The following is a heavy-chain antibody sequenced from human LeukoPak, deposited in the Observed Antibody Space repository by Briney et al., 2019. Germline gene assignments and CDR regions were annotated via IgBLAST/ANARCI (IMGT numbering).Heavy chain of an antibody. D-gene: IGHD5-24*01. CDR1: GFTLSSNY. CDR2: IYSGGST. Sequence: PGGSLRLSCAASGFTLSSNYMSWVRQAPGKGLEWVSVIYSGGSTYYADSVKGRFTISRDNSKNTLYLPMNSLRDADTAVYYGATGLSGDGYNTHLDYWGQGTLVTVSS. CDR3: ATGLSGDGYNTHLDY. J-gene: IGHJ4*02. V-gene: IGHV3-66*01.